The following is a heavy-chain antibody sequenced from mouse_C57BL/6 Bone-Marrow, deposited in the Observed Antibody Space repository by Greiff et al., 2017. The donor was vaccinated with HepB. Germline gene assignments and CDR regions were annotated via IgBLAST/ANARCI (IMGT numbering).Heavy chain of an antibody. Sequence: VQLQQSGTVLARPGASVKMSCKTSGYTFTSYWMHWVKQRPGQGLEWIGAIYPGNSDTSYNQKFKGKAKLTAVTSASTAYMELSSLTNEDSAVYYCTRDSNYPYYFDDWGQGTTLTVSS. CDR3: TRDSNYPYYFDD. CDR1: GYTFTSYW. D-gene: IGHD2-5*01. V-gene: IGHV1-5*01. J-gene: IGHJ2*01. CDR2: IYPGNSDT.